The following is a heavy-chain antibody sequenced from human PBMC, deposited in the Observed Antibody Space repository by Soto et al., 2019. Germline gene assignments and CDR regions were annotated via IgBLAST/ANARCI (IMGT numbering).Heavy chain of an antibody. Sequence: SETLSLRCSVAGGSSIYYYGSWILKTPGKGLEWIGYIYYRGSTAYKSSLKSRLTISIDTSKNLVSLRLTSVTAADTGIYYCARTRASRWLAPRGPGIPVTVPS. J-gene: IGHJ5*02. CDR1: GGSSIYYY. CDR3: ARTRASRWLAP. CDR2: IYYRGST. V-gene: IGHV4-59*01.